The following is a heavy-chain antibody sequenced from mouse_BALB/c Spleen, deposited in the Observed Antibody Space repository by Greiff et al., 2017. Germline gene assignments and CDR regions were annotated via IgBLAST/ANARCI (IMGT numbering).Heavy chain of an antibody. CDR1: GFTFSSFG. Sequence: EVQVVESGGGLVQPGGSRKLSCAASGFTFSSFGMHWVRQAPEKGLEWVAYISSGSSTIYYADTVKGRFTISRDNPKNTLFLQMTSLRSEDTAMYYCARGDMGWFAYWGQGTLVTVSA. D-gene: IGHD3-3*01. J-gene: IGHJ3*01. V-gene: IGHV5-17*02. CDR2: ISSGSSTI. CDR3: ARGDMGWFAY.